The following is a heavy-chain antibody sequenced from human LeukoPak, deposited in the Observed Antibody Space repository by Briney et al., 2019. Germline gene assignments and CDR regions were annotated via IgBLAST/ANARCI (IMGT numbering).Heavy chain of an antibody. Sequence: SVKVSCKASGGTFSSYAISCVRQAPGQGLEWMGGIIPIFGTANYAQKFQGRVTITADESTSTAYMELSSLRSEDTAVYYCARAKKARDGYNGGYDYWGQGTLVTVSS. J-gene: IGHJ4*02. V-gene: IGHV1-69*01. CDR1: GGTFSSYA. CDR2: IIPIFGTA. D-gene: IGHD5-24*01. CDR3: ARAKKARDGYNGGYDY.